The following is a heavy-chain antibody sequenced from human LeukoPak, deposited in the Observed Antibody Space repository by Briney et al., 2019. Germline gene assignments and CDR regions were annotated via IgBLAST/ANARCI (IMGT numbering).Heavy chain of an antibody. CDR2: IYHSGGT. CDR3: ARWIMVRGVIMSGWFDP. D-gene: IGHD3-10*01. Sequence: SQTLSLTCAVSGGSISSGGYSWSWIRQPPGKGLEWIGYIYHSGGTYYNPSLKSRVTISVDRSKNQFSLKLSSVTAADTAVYYCARWIMVRGVIMSGWFDPWGQGTLVTVSS. CDR1: GGSISSGGYS. J-gene: IGHJ5*02. V-gene: IGHV4-30-2*01.